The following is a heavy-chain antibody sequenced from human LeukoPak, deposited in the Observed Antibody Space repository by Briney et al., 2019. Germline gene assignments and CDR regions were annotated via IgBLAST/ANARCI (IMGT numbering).Heavy chain of an antibody. CDR3: ARWGAYGSGSYYPLRDYYYYGMDV. D-gene: IGHD3-10*01. V-gene: IGHV3-21*01. Sequence: PGGSLRLSCAASGFTISSYSMNWVRQAPGKGLEWVSSISSSSSYIYYADSVKGRFTISRDNAKNSLYLQMNSLRAEDTAVYYCARWGAYGSGSYYPLRDYYYYGMDVWGQGTTVTVSS. CDR2: ISSSSSYI. J-gene: IGHJ6*02. CDR1: GFTISSYS.